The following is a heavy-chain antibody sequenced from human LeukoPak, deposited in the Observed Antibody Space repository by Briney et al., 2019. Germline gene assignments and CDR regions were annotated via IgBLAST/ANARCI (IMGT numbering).Heavy chain of an antibody. CDR1: GYTFTGFY. CDR2: INPNSGGT. V-gene: IGHV1-2*02. CDR3: ARDSGGYLDY. J-gene: IGHJ4*02. D-gene: IGHD3-10*01. Sequence: ASVKVSCKASGYTFTGFYMHWVRQAPGQGLEWMGWINPNSGGTYYAQKFQGRVTMTRDTSINTAYMELSSLRSDDTAVYYCARDSGGYLDYWGQGPLVTVSS.